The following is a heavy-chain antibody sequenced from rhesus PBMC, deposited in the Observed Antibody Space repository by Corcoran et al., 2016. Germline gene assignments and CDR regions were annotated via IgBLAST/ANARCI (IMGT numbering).Heavy chain of an antibody. D-gene: IGHD3-16*01. CDR3: ASGSYYYFSFDY. J-gene: IGHJ4*01. CDR1: GGSISSSNW. V-gene: IGHV4-65*02. CDR2: IGGGMGST. Sequence: QVQLQESGPGLVKPSETLSLTCAVSGGSISSSNWWSWIRQPPGKGLEWIGNIGGGMGSTSYNPSPKSRVTISKDTSKNQFSLKLSSVTAADTAVYYCASGSYYYFSFDYWGQGVLVTVSS.